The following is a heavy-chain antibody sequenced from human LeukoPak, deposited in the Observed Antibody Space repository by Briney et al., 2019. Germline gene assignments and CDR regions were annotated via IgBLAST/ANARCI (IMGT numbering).Heavy chain of an antibody. CDR3: AKDRRVDYDFWRRGFDY. CDR2: ISYDGSNK. V-gene: IGHV3-30*18. CDR1: GFTFSNAW. D-gene: IGHD3-3*01. Sequence: PPGGSLRLSCAASGFTFSNAWMNWVRQAPGKGLEWVAVISYDGSNKYYADSVKGRFTISRDNSKNTLYLQMNSLRAEDTAVYYCAKDRRVDYDFWRRGFDYWGQGTLVTVSS. J-gene: IGHJ4*02.